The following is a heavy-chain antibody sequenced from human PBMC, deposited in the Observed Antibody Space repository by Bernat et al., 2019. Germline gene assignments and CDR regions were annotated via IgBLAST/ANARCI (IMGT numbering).Heavy chain of an antibody. CDR1: GFSLSTSGMC. V-gene: IGHV2-70*01. Sequence: QVTLRESGPALVKPTQTLTLTCTFSGFSLSTSGMCVSWIRQPPGKALEWLALIDWDDDKYYSTSLKTRLTISKDTSKNQVVLTMTNMDPVDTGTYYCARVYGSGRYFDYWGQGTLVTVSS. D-gene: IGHD3-10*01. CDR3: ARVYGSGRYFDY. J-gene: IGHJ4*02. CDR2: IDWDDDK.